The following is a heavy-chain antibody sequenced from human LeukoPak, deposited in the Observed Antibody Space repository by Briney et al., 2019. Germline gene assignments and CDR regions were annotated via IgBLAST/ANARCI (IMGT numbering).Heavy chain of an antibody. Sequence: GASVKVSCKASGYTFTGYYMHWVRQAPGQGLEWMGWISAYNGNTNYAQKLQGRVTMTTDTSTSTAYMELRSLRSDDTAVYYCARDHPQIVVVTALLDYWGQGTLVTVSS. J-gene: IGHJ4*02. CDR2: ISAYNGNT. CDR1: GYTFTGYY. CDR3: ARDHPQIVVVTALLDY. D-gene: IGHD2-21*02. V-gene: IGHV1-18*04.